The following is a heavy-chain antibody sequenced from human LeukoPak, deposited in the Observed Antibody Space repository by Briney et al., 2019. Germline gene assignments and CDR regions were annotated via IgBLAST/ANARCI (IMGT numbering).Heavy chain of an antibody. CDR2: ISGSGGST. V-gene: IGHV3-20*04. CDR1: GFIFDDYG. Sequence: GGSLRLSCAASGFIFDDYGMSWVRQAPGKGLEWVSGISGSGGSTYSADSVKGRFTISRDNAKNSLYLQMNSLRAEDTAVYYCARNGITMITTGDYWGQGTLVTVSS. D-gene: IGHD3-22*01. CDR3: ARNGITMITTGDY. J-gene: IGHJ4*02.